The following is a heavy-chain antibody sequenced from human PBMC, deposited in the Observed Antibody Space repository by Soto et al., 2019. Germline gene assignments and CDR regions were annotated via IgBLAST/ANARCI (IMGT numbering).Heavy chain of an antibody. CDR3: VKDRTEYSYEVFDF. V-gene: IGHV3-23*01. Sequence: LXESLSLTCAASCFLFSTYAMSCVRQAPGKGLEWVSAISRSGGGTYYADSVKGRFTISRDNSKNTLYLQMNGLRAEDTAVYFCVKDRTEYSYEVFDFWGQGALVTVSS. D-gene: IGHD5-18*01. CDR1: CFLFSTYA. J-gene: IGHJ4*02. CDR2: ISRSGGGT.